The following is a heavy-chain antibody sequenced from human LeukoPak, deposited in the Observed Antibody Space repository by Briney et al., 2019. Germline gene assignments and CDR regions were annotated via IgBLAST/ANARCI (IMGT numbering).Heavy chain of an antibody. CDR3: AKGPLIEVAGTTWDY. J-gene: IGHJ4*02. V-gene: IGHV3-74*01. CDR1: GFTFSTYW. D-gene: IGHD6-19*01. Sequence: GGSLRLSCAASGFTFSTYWMHWVRQAPGKGLVWVSRINTDGSSTSYADSVKGRFTISRDNAKNTAYLQMSSLRAEDTAVYYCAKGPLIEVAGTTWDYWGQGTLVTVSS. CDR2: INTDGSST.